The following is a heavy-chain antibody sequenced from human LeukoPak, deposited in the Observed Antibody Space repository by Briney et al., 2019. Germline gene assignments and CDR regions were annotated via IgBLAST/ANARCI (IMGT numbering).Heavy chain of an antibody. CDR2: IHPSGGST. V-gene: IGHV1-46*01. CDR1: GYTFTSYY. J-gene: IGHJ6*03. Sequence: GASVKVSCKASGYTFTSYYMHWVRQAPGQGLEWMGIIHPSGGSTSYAQKFQGRVTMTRDMSTSTVYMELSSLRSEDTAVYYCASSSSYYYYMDVWGKGTTVTVSS. D-gene: IGHD6-6*01. CDR3: ASSSSYYYYMDV.